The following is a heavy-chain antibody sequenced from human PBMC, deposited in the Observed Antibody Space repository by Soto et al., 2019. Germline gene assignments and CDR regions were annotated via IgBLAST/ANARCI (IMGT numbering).Heavy chain of an antibody. J-gene: IGHJ5*02. CDR1: CGSITNYN. V-gene: IGHV4-59*01. CDR3: ARRAVVAVTGSLDNWLDP. D-gene: IGHD2-21*01. Sequence: SEIMSHTSTVSCGSITNYNWNCLRKHPGKALEWIGYVYNSGSTNYNPSLKSRVTISVDTSKNQFSLKVNSVTAADTAVYYCARRAVVAVTGSLDNWLDPWGQGILVTVSS. CDR2: VYNSGST.